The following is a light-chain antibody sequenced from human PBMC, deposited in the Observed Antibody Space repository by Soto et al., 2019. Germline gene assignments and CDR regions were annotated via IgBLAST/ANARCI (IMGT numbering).Light chain of an antibody. CDR1: QSVSSNY. J-gene: IGKJ5*01. V-gene: IGKV3D-20*02. CDR3: QQRSNWPIT. Sequence: VLSRSPGTLSLSPGERATLPCRASQSVSSNYLAWYQQMPGQAPRVVVLGASTRATGIPDRFSGGGSGTDFTLTISSLEPEDFAVYYCQQRSNWPITFGQGTRLEIK. CDR2: GAS.